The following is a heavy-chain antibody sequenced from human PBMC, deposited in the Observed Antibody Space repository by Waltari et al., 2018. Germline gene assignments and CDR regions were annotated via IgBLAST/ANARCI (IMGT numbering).Heavy chain of an antibody. CDR3: ARMLGKWSFQY. Sequence: QVQLQESGPGLVKPSETLSLICTVSGDSMNNYYWSWVRQPPGKGLEWIGDIFDRSKVKYNPSLKSRVTISVDTAKNQFSLRLTSVTAADTAGYYWARMLGKWSFQYWGQGILVTFSS. J-gene: IGHJ4*02. CDR2: IFDRSKV. V-gene: IGHV4-59*01. CDR1: GDSMNNYY. D-gene: IGHD2-15*01.